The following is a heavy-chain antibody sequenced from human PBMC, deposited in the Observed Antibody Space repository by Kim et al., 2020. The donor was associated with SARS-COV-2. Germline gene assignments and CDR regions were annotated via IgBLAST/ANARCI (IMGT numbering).Heavy chain of an antibody. D-gene: IGHD2-8*01. CDR3: ATEKVNRDNGDVFDF. Sequence: GGSLRLSCAASGFTFSTYAMHWVRQAPGKGLEWVALIWIDGATKHYADSVKGRFTISRDNSKNTLYLQMNSLRAEDTAVYYCATEKVNRDNGDVFDFWGQGTMVTVSS. CDR1: GFTFSTYA. V-gene: IGHV3-33*01. CDR2: IWIDGATK. J-gene: IGHJ3*01.